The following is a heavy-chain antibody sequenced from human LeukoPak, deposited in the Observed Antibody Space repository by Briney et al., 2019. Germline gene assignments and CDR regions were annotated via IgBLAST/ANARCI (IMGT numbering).Heavy chain of an antibody. CDR3: ARGGDRSFDY. CDR2: IHHSGSI. J-gene: IGHJ4*02. CDR1: GVSISSNLW. Sequence: SETLSLTCAVSGVSISSNLWWTWVRQPPGQGLEWIAEIHHSGSINYNPSLKSRVTISVDKAKNQFSLNLNSVTAADTAVYYCARGGDRSFDYWGQGTLVTVSS. D-gene: IGHD3-10*01. V-gene: IGHV4-4*02.